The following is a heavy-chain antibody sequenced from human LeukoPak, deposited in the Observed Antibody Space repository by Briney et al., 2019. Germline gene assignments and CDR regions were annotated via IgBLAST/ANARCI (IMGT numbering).Heavy chain of an antibody. CDR2: IYYSGST. J-gene: IGHJ4*02. V-gene: IGHV4-4*02. CDR3: ARDRSVVRAIDY. CDR1: GGSISSSNW. Sequence: PSGTLSLTCAVSGGSISSSNWWSWVRQPPGKGLEWIGYIYYSGSTNYNPSLKSRVTISVDTSKNQFSLKLSSVTAADTAVYYCARDRSVVRAIDYWGQGTLVTVSS. D-gene: IGHD2-21*01.